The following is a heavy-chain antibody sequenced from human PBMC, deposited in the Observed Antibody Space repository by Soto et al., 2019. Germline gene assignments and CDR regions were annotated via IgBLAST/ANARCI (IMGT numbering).Heavy chain of an antibody. D-gene: IGHD5-18*01. V-gene: IGHV3-7*03. CDR1: GFTFSSYW. CDR3: ARSGVGYSYAYGMDV. CDR2: IKQDGSEK. Sequence: EVQLVESGGGWVQPGGSLRLSCAASGFTFSSYWMSWVRQAPGKGLEWVANIKQDGSEKYYVDSVKGRFTISRDNAKNSLYLQMNSLRAEDTAVYYCARSGVGYSYAYGMDVWGQGTTVTVSS. J-gene: IGHJ6*02.